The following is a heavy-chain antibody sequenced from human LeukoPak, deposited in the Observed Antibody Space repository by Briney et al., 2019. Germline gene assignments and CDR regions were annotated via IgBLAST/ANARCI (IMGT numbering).Heavy chain of an antibody. CDR3: ASSNNWGFYMS. D-gene: IGHD7-27*01. CDR2: ISAYNGNT. Sequence: ASVTVSCKASGYTFTSYGISWVRQAPGQGLEWMGWISAYNGNTNYAQKLQGRVTMTTDTSTSTAYMELRSLRSDDTVVYYCASSNNWGFYMSWGQGTLVTVSS. J-gene: IGHJ5*02. V-gene: IGHV1-18*01. CDR1: GYTFTSYG.